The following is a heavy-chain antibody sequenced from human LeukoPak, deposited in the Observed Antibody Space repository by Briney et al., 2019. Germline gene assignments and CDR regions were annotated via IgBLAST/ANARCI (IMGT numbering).Heavy chain of an antibody. Sequence: ASVKVSCKASGYTFTSYGISWVRQAPGQGLEWMGWISAYNGNTNYAQKLQGRVTMTTDTSTSTAYMELRSLRSDDTAVYYFARDHGIVVVPAALGGYWGQGTLVTVSS. V-gene: IGHV1-18*01. CDR2: ISAYNGNT. D-gene: IGHD2-2*01. CDR3: ARDHGIVVVPAALGGY. CDR1: GYTFTSYG. J-gene: IGHJ4*02.